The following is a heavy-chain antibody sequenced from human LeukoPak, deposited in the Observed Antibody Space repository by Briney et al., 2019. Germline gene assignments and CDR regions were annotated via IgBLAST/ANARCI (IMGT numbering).Heavy chain of an antibody. CDR2: ISGGGEST. Sequence: PGGSLRLSCAASGFTFNKYAMSWVRQAPGRGLEWVSAISGGGESTYYADSVKGRFTISRDNSKNTLCLQMNSLRAEDTAVYYCAKAYYYNSGSLLWGQGTLVTVSS. V-gene: IGHV3-23*01. D-gene: IGHD3-10*01. CDR3: AKAYYYNSGSLL. CDR1: GFTFNKYA. J-gene: IGHJ4*02.